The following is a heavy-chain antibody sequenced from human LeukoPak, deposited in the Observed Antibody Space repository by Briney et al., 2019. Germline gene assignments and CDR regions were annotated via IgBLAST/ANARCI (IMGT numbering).Heavy chain of an antibody. CDR3: ARSPPWAAAGQQPQSYFDY. CDR1: GFSFSSYA. CDR2: VTGNGRSI. Sequence: PGGSLRLSCVTSGFSFSSYAINWVRQAPGKGLEWVSAVTGNGRSIYYADSVKGRFTISRDNAKNSLFLQMNSLRAEDTAVYYCARSPPWAAAGQQPQSYFDYWGQGTLVTVSS. J-gene: IGHJ4*02. D-gene: IGHD6-13*01. V-gene: IGHV3-21*06.